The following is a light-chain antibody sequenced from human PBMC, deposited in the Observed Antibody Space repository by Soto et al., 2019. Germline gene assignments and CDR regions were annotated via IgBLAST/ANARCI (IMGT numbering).Light chain of an antibody. CDR3: HQYYGTPYT. CDR2: WAS. V-gene: IGKV4-1*01. CDR1: QSVLYSANNKNY. J-gene: IGKJ2*01. Sequence: DIVMTQSPDSLAVSLGERATINCKSSQSVLYSANNKNYLAWSQQKPGQPPKLLFYWASTRESGVPDRFSGGGSGTDFTLTISSLQAEDVAVYYCHQYYGTPYTFGQGTKLEIK.